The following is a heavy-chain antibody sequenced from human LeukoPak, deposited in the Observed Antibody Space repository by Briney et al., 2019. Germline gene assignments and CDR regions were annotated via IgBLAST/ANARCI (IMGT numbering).Heavy chain of an antibody. Sequence: SETLSLTCTVSGGSISNRGYYWGWIRQPPGKGLEWIGSIYYSGTTYYNPSLRSRVTISVDTSKNQFSLKLSSVTAADTAVYYYARLDPDSRGYYYPLFAYWGQGTLVTVSS. D-gene: IGHD3-22*01. CDR3: ARLDPDSRGYYYPLFAY. CDR2: IYYSGTT. V-gene: IGHV4-39*01. CDR1: GGSISNRGYY. J-gene: IGHJ4*02.